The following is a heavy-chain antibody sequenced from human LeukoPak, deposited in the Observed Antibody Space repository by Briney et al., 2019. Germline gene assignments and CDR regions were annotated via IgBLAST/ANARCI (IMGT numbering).Heavy chain of an antibody. CDR3: ARDRWYTFDN. CDR2: ISANSGNT. CDR1: GYTFTTNG. D-gene: IGHD4-23*01. V-gene: IGHV1-18*01. Sequence: GASVKVSCKTSGYTFTTNGISWVRQAPGQGLEWMGWISANSGNTNYAQKYQGRATMTTDTSASTVYMELRSLRSDDTAVYYCARDRWYTFDNWGQGTLITVSS. J-gene: IGHJ4*02.